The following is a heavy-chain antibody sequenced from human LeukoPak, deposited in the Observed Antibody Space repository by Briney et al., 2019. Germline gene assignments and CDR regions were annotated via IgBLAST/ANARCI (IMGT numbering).Heavy chain of an antibody. Sequence: GGSLRLSCAASGFTFSSYAMSWVRQAPGKGLEWVSYISSSGSTIYYADSVKGRFTISRDNAKNSLYLQMNSLRAEDTAVYYCARDPVAGPIDYWGQGTLVTVSS. D-gene: IGHD6-19*01. CDR1: GFTFSSYA. CDR2: ISSSGSTI. CDR3: ARDPVAGPIDY. V-gene: IGHV3-48*03. J-gene: IGHJ4*02.